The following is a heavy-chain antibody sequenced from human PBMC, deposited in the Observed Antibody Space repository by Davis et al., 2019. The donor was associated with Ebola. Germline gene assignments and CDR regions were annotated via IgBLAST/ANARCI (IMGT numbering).Heavy chain of an antibody. CDR3: ARDRRGTYYFDF. CDR1: GFSFKSYG. J-gene: IGHJ4*02. D-gene: IGHD1-26*01. Sequence: GGSLRLSCAASGFSFKSYGMHWIRQPPGKGLEWVATIRSDGNDEFYADSVKGRVTVSRDNSKSTVDLQLNSLRVEDTAVYYCARDRRGTYYFDFWGQGSLVIVSS. V-gene: IGHV3-33*08. CDR2: IRSDGNDE.